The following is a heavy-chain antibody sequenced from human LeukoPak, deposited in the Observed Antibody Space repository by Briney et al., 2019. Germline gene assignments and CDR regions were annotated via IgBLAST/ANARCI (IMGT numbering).Heavy chain of an antibody. J-gene: IGHJ3*02. CDR2: ISYDGSNK. V-gene: IGHV3-30*03. CDR1: GFTFSSYG. Sequence: PGRSLRLSCAASGFTFSSYGMHWVRQAPGKGLEWVAVISYDGSNKYYADSVKGRFTISRDNSKNTLYLQMNSLRAEDTAVYYCARDHPRESTFDIWGQGTMVTVSS. CDR3: ARDHPRESTFDI.